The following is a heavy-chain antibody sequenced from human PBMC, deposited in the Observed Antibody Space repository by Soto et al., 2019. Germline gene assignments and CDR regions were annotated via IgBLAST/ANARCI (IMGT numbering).Heavy chain of an antibody. J-gene: IGHJ6*02. V-gene: IGHV1-69*13. CDR3: ARGSRGYYDFWSGPRASYGMDV. CDR2: IIPIFGTA. D-gene: IGHD3-3*01. Sequence: GASVKVSCKASGGTFSSYAISWVRQAPGQGLEWMGGIIPIFGTANYAQKFQGRVTITADESTSTAYMELSSLRSEDTAVYYCARGSRGYYDFWSGPRASYGMDVWGQGTTVTVSS. CDR1: GGTFSSYA.